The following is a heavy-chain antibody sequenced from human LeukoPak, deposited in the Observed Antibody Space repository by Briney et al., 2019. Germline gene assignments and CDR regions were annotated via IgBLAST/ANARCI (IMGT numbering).Heavy chain of an antibody. J-gene: IGHJ5*02. D-gene: IGHD6-19*01. CDR1: GFTFSSYT. Sequence: GGSLRLSCVASGFTFSSYTMNWVRQAPGKGLEWVSSISSSSTYIYYADSVKGRFTISRDNPKNSLFLQMNSLRAEDTAIYYCARDVAGSGGFDPWGQGTLVTVSS. CDR3: ARDVAGSGGFDP. CDR2: ISSSSTYI. V-gene: IGHV3-21*01.